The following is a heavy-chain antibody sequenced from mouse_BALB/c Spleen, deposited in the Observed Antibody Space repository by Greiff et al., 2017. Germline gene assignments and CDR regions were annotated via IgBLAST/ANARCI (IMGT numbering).Heavy chain of an antibody. D-gene: IGHD1-1*01. CDR3: ARNRYYYGSSAYYFDY. CDR2: IWSGGST. J-gene: IGHJ2*01. V-gene: IGHV2-4-1*01. CDR1: GFSLTSYG. Sequence: QVQLQQSGPGLVQPSQSLSITCTVSGFSLTSYGVHWVRQSPGKGLEWLGVIWSGGSTDYNAAFISRLSISKDNSKSQVFFKMNSLQADDTAIYYCARNRYYYGSSAYYFDYGGQGTTLTVSS.